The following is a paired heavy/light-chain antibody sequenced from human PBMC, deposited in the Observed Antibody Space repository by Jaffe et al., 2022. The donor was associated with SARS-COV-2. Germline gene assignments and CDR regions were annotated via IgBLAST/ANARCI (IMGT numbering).Light chain of an antibody. CDR2: DAS. CDR1: QSVSSY. CDR3: QQRRNWPIT. V-gene: IGKV3-11*01. J-gene: IGKJ5*01. Sequence: EIVLTQSPATLSLSPGERATLSCRASQSVSSYLAWFQQKPGQAPRLLIYDASNRATGIPARFSGSGSGTDFTLSISSLEPEDFAVYYCQQRRNWPITFGQGTRLEIK.
Heavy chain of an antibody. Sequence: EVQLVESGGGLVQPGGSLTLSCAASGFTFREYSMNWVRQAPGKGLEWISYISSSSAAKYYADSVKGRFTISRDFAENSLYLQMNSLRAEDTAVYYCARDYSDSSVYRNFDCWGQGTLVTVSS. CDR2: ISSSSAAK. D-gene: IGHD3-22*01. CDR1: GFTFREYS. CDR3: ARDYSDSSVYRNFDC. J-gene: IGHJ4*02. V-gene: IGHV3-48*01.